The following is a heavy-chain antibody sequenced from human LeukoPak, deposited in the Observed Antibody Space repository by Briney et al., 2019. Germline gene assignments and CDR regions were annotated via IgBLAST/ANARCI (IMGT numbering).Heavy chain of an antibody. D-gene: IGHD3-16*01. CDR3: ARTHGYAPVMDDY. V-gene: IGHV3-21*01. J-gene: IGHJ4*02. CDR1: GFTFSSYS. Sequence: GGSLRLSCAASGFTFSSYSMNWVRQAPGKGLGWVSSISSSSSYIYYADSVKGRFTISRDNAKNSLYLQMNSLRAEDTAVYYCARTHGYAPVMDDYWGQGTLVTVSS. CDR2: ISSSSSYI.